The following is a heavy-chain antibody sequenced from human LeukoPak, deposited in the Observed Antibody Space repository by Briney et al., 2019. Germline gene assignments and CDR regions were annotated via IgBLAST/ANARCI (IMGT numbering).Heavy chain of an antibody. Sequence: GGSLRLSCAASGFTFSSYGMHWVRQAPGKGLEWVAVISYDRSNKYYADSVKGRFTISRDNSKNTLYLQMNSLRAEDTAVYYCVRISIAVAGTYSGMDVWGQGTPSPSP. CDR1: GFTFSSYG. CDR3: VRISIAVAGTYSGMDV. D-gene: IGHD6-19*01. J-gene: IGHJ6*02. V-gene: IGHV3-30*03. CDR2: ISYDRSNK.